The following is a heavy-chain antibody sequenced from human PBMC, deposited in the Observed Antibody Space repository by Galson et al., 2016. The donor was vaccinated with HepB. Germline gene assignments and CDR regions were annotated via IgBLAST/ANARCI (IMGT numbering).Heavy chain of an antibody. Sequence: FTFSSSAVQWVRQARGQRLEWIGWIVVGRGNTKYAQKFQERLTITRDMSTSTAYMELSSLRPEDTAVYYCGAPTTAIVMSYYYYGMDVWGQGTTVTVSS. CDR3: GAPTTAIVMSYYYYGMDV. CDR2: IVVGRGNT. V-gene: IGHV1-58*01. CDR1: FTFSSSA. J-gene: IGHJ6*02. D-gene: IGHD5-18*01.